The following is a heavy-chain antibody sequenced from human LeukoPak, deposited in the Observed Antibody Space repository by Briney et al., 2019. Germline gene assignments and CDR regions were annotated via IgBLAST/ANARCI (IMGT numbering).Heavy chain of an antibody. J-gene: IGHJ3*02. D-gene: IGHD2-15*01. CDR1: GFTFNDYT. Sequence: GGSLRLSCAASGFTFNDYTLNWVRQAPGKGLEWLSYINSDSSSIYYADSVKGRLTTSRDNAKNSLYLQMNSLRAEDTAVYYCARRAAATTAVAFDIWGQGTLVTVSS. CDR3: ARRAAATTAVAFDI. V-gene: IGHV3-48*01. CDR2: INSDSSSI.